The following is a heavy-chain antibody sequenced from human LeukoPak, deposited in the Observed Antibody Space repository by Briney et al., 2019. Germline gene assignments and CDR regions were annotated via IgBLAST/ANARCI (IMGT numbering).Heavy chain of an antibody. CDR2: IIQNGIEK. CDR3: AGTSIVPNRGELFDY. CDR1: GLTFSNYW. D-gene: IGHD7-27*01. Sequence: GGSLRLSCAASGLTFSNYWMSWVRQAPGKGLEWVANIIQNGIEKSYLDSVKGRFSISRDNAKNSLYLQMNSLRAEDTAVYYCAGTSIVPNRGELFDYWGHGTLVTVSS. J-gene: IGHJ4*03. V-gene: IGHV3-7*01.